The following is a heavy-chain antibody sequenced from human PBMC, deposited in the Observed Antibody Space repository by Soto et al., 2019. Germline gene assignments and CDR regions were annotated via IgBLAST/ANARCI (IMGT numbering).Heavy chain of an antibody. CDR3: SRGAIRYCSSTSCYWFDP. V-gene: IGHV3-30-3*01. D-gene: IGHD2-2*01. CDR2: ISYDGSNK. J-gene: IGHJ5*02. Sequence: QVQLVESGGGVVQPGRSLRLSCAASGFTFSSYAMHWVRQAPGKGLEWVAVISYDGSNKYYADSVKGRFTISRDNSKNTRYLQMNSLRAEDTAVYYCSRGAIRYCSSTSCYWFDPWGQGTLVTVSS. CDR1: GFTFSSYA.